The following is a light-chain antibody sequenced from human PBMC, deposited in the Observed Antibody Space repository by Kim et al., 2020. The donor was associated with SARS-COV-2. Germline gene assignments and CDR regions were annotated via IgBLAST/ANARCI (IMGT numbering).Light chain of an antibody. Sequence: QSITISCTGTSSDVGGYNYGSWYQQHPGKAPKLMIYDVSNRPSGVSNRFSGSKSGNTASLTISGLQAEDEADYYCSSYTSSSTRVFGGGTQLTVL. CDR3: SSYTSSSTRV. J-gene: IGLJ3*02. CDR1: SSDVGGYNY. V-gene: IGLV2-14*03. CDR2: DVS.